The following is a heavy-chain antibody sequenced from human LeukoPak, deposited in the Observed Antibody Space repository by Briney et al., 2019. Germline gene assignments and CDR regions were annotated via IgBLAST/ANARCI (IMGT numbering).Heavy chain of an antibody. V-gene: IGHV4-34*01. J-gene: IGHJ5*02. Sequence: PSETLSLTCAVYGGSFSGYYWSWLRQPPGKGLEWIGEINHSGSTNYNPSLKSRVTISVDTSKNQFSLKLSSVTAADTAVYYCARKKGGSIAAAGIHWFDPWGQGTLVTVSS. CDR2: INHSGST. D-gene: IGHD6-13*01. CDR1: GGSFSGYY. CDR3: ARKKGGSIAAAGIHWFDP.